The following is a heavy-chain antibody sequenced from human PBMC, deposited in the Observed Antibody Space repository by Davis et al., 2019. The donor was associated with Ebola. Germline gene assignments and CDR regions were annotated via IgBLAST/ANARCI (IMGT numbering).Heavy chain of an antibody. CDR2: INHDGSGT. J-gene: IGHJ4*02. D-gene: IGHD5-24*01. V-gene: IGHV3-74*01. Sequence: GESLKISCSASGFTFSNFWMHWVRQVPGKGLVWVARINHDGSGTGYVESVKGRFTTSRDNAKNTLYLQMNSLRGEDTAMYYCARDADGPGALVDYWGQGTLVTVSS. CDR1: GFTFSNFW. CDR3: ARDADGPGALVDY.